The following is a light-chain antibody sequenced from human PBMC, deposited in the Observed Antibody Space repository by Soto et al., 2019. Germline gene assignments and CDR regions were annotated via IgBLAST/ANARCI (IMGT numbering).Light chain of an antibody. J-gene: IGKJ4*01. CDR1: QSLLHSNGYNY. V-gene: IGKV2-28*01. Sequence: DIVMTQSPLSLPVTPGEPASISCRSSQSLLHSNGYNYLDWYLQKPGQSPQLLIYLCSNRASGVPDRFSGSGSGTDFTLKISRVEAVDVGVYCCMQALQTPRAFGGGTKVDIK. CDR2: LCS. CDR3: MQALQTPRA.